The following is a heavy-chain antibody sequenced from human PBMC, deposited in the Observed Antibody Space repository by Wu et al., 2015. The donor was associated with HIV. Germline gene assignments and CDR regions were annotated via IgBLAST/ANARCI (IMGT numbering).Heavy chain of an antibody. V-gene: IGHV1-69*13. CDR1: GDTLSTYA. D-gene: IGHD2-15*01. Sequence: QVQLVLSGAEVKKPGSSVKVSCKASGDTLSTYAVSWVRQAPGQGLEWMGRIIPIFGTTDYAQSFQGRLTITAGESTNTVYMELSSLRPDDTAVYYCARNVVGSIGGGYTYYGMDVWGQGTTVTVSS. CDR2: IIPIFGTT. CDR3: ARNVVGSIGGGYTYYGMDV. J-gene: IGHJ6*02.